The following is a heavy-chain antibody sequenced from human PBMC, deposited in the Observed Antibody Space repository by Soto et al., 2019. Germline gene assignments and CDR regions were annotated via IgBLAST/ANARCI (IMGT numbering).Heavy chain of an antibody. Sequence: QVQLHQSGPGLVKPSQTLSLTCAISGDSVSRTSVAWNWIRQSPSRGLEWLGRTYYRSKWNSDHAVSVRGRITINPDTSKSQFSLQLNSVTPEDTAVYYCVRGQFSAFDCWGQGTLVTVSS. CDR1: GDSVSRTSVA. J-gene: IGHJ4*02. CDR2: TYYRSKWNS. V-gene: IGHV6-1*01. CDR3: VRGQFSAFDC.